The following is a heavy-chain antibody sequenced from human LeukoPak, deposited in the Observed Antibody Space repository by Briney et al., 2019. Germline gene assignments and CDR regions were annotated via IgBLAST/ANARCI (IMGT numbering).Heavy chain of an antibody. CDR1: GFTVNSNY. Sequence: GGSLRLSCAASGFTVNSNYMSWVRQAPGKGLEWVSYISSSGSTIYYADSVKGRFTISRDNSKNTLYLQMNSLRAEDTAVYYCAKSTMVRGVIIPPNWGQGTLVTVSS. CDR2: ISSSGSTI. J-gene: IGHJ4*02. V-gene: IGHV3-11*01. D-gene: IGHD3-10*01. CDR3: AKSTMVRGVIIPPN.